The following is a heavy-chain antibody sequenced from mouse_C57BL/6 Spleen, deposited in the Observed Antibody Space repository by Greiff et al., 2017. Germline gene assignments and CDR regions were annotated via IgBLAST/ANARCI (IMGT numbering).Heavy chain of an antibody. CDR3: TRNYGSSYVPWYFDV. J-gene: IGHJ1*03. Sequence: QVQLQQSGAELVRPGASVTLFCKASGYTFTDYEMHWVKQTPVPGLEWIGAIDPETGGTAYNQKFQGKAILTADKFSRTAYMELRSLTSGDSAVYYCTRNYGSSYVPWYFDVWGTGTTVTVSS. V-gene: IGHV1-15*01. CDR2: IDPETGGT. CDR1: GYTFTDYE. D-gene: IGHD1-1*01.